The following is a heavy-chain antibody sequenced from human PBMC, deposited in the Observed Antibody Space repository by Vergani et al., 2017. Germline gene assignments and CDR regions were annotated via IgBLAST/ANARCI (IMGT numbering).Heavy chain of an antibody. Sequence: QVQLQESGPGLVKPSETLSLTCTVSGGSISSYYWSWIRQPPGKGLEWIGYIYYSGSTNYNPSLKSRVTISVDTSKNQFSLKLSSVTAADTAVYYCARDQIPCSSTSCYKGDAFDIWGQGTMVTVSS. J-gene: IGHJ3*02. CDR1: GGSISSYY. CDR3: ARDQIPCSSTSCYKGDAFDI. D-gene: IGHD2-2*02. CDR2: IYYSGST. V-gene: IGHV4-59*01.